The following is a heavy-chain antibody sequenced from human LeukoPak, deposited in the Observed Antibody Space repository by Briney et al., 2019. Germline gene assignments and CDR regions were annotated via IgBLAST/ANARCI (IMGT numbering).Heavy chain of an antibody. V-gene: IGHV1-2*02. D-gene: IGHD2-15*01. J-gene: IGHJ4*02. CDR2: INHNSSAK. CDR1: VYTFTGYY. Sequence: GASLRLSCTASVYTFTGYYINWVRQAPGQGLEWMGKINHNSSAKNYAQTLKGRVTMTRDTSISTIYMELSRLRSDDTAVYYCTRAQVEYCSGGRCYSGYWGQGTLVTVSS. CDR3: TRAQVEYCSGGRCYSGY.